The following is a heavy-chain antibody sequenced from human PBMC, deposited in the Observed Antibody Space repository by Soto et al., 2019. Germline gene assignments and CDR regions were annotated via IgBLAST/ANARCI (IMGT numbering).Heavy chain of an antibody. Sequence: SETLSLTCTVSGGSISSSSYYWGWIRQPPGKGLEWIGSIYYSGSTYYNPSLKSRVTISVDTSKNQFSLKLSSVTAADTAVYYCASPWHAKSHNWFDPGGQGTLVTVS. CDR2: IYYSGST. CDR3: ASPWHAKSHNWFDP. J-gene: IGHJ5*02. V-gene: IGHV4-39*01. CDR1: GGSISSSSYY.